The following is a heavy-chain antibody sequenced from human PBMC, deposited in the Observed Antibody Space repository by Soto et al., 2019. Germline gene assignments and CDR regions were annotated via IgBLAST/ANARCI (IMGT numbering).Heavy chain of an antibody. CDR1: GGSFSGYY. D-gene: IGHD2-15*01. V-gene: IGHV4-34*01. J-gene: IGHJ6*03. CDR2: INHSGST. CDR3: ARGECSCGSCYSHHYYMDV. Sequence: PPETLSHTCAVYGGSFSGYYWSWIRQPPGKGLEWIGEINHSGSTNYNPSLKSRVTISVDTSKNQFSLKLSSVTAADTAVYYCARGECSCGSCYSHHYYMDVWGKGTTVPVSS.